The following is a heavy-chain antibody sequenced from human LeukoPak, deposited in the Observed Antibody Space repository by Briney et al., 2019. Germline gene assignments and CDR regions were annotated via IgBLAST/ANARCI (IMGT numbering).Heavy chain of an antibody. CDR2: TRNRANSYTT. D-gene: IGHD3-22*01. Sequence: PGGSLRLSCAASGFTLSDRYMDWVRQAPGKGLEWIGRTRNRANSYTTEYAASVKGRFTISRDDLQNSLYLQMNSLKTEDTAVYYCARAQYSSGSYYFDCWGQGTLVTVSS. CDR3: ARAQYSSGSYYFDC. V-gene: IGHV3-72*01. J-gene: IGHJ4*02. CDR1: GFTLSDRY.